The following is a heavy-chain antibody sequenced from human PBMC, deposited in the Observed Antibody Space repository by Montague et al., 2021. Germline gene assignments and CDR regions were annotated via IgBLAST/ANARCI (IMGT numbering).Heavy chain of an antibody. J-gene: IGHJ5*02. CDR1: GFTFSNYW. CDR2: IKYDGSRT. CDR3: ARSALAAALDP. V-gene: IGHV3-74*01. Sequence: SLRLSCAASGFTFSNYWMHWVRQAPGRGLVWVSHIKYDGSRTGYADSVKGRFTISRDNAKNALYLQMNSLRVDDTAVYYCARSALAAALDPWGQGTLVTVSS. D-gene: IGHD6-25*01.